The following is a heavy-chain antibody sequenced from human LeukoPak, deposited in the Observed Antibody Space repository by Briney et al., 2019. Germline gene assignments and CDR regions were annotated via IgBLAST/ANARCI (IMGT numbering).Heavy chain of an antibody. CDR1: GYTFTGYY. J-gene: IGHJ3*02. CDR2: INPSGGNT. Sequence: ASVKVSCKASGYTFTGYYMHWVRQAPGQGLEWMGWINPSGGNTNYAQEFQGRVTMTRDMSTSTVYMELSSLRSEDTAVYYCARDLRTITVAGIGVFDIWGQGTMVTVSS. D-gene: IGHD6-19*01. V-gene: IGHV1-46*01. CDR3: ARDLRTITVAGIGVFDI.